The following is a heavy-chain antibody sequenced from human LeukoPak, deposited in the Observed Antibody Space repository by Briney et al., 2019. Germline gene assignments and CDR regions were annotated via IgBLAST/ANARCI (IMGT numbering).Heavy chain of an antibody. D-gene: IGHD3-22*01. V-gene: IGHV4-59*08. CDR3: ARHYYDSSGYIPGAIPEATYYFDY. Sequence: SETLSLTCTVSGGSISSYYWSWIRQPPGKGLEWIGYIYYSGSTNYNPSLKSRVTISVDTSKNQFSLKLSSVTAADTAVYYCARHYYDSSGYIPGAIPEATYYFDYWGQGTLVTVSS. CDR2: IYYSGST. J-gene: IGHJ4*02. CDR1: GGSISSYY.